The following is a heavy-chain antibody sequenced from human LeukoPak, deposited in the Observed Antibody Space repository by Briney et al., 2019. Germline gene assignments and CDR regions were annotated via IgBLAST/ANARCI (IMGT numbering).Heavy chain of an antibody. D-gene: IGHD4-17*01. V-gene: IGHV4-34*01. CDR3: ARPILYYGDYDY. CDR2: INHSGST. CDR1: DGSFSSYY. Sequence: SETLSLTCGVYDGSFSSYYWSWIRQPPGKGLEWIGEINHSGSTNYNPSLRSRVTISVDTSKNQFSLKLSSVTAADTAVYYCARPILYYGDYDYWGQGTLVTVSS. J-gene: IGHJ4*02.